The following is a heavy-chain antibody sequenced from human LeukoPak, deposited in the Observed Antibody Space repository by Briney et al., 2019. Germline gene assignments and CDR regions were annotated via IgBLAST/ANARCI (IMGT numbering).Heavy chain of an antibody. D-gene: IGHD3-22*01. J-gene: IGHJ4*02. Sequence: PSETLSLTCAVYGGSFSGYYWSWIRQPPGKGLEWIGEIDHSGSTNYNPSLKSRVTISVDTSKNQFSLKLSSVTAADTAVYYCARAYYDKADWGQGTLVTVSS. CDR2: IDHSGST. V-gene: IGHV4-34*01. CDR1: GGSFSGYY. CDR3: ARAYYDKAD.